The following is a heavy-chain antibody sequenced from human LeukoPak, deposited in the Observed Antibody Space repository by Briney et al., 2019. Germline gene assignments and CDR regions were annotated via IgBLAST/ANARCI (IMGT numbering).Heavy chain of an antibody. Sequence: KSSQTLSLTCTVSGGSISSSSYYWSWIRQPAGKGLEWIGRIYTSGSINYNPSLKSRVTISVDTSKNQFSLKLSSVTAADTAVYYCARGVTVVNFDFWDQGTLVTVSS. V-gene: IGHV4-61*02. CDR2: IYTSGSI. J-gene: IGHJ4*02. CDR1: GGSISSSSYY. D-gene: IGHD4-23*01. CDR3: ARGVTVVNFDF.